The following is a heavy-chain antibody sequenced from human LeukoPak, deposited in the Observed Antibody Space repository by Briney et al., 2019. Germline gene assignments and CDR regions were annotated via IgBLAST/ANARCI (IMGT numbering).Heavy chain of an antibody. CDR1: GFTFDDYA. Sequence: PGGSLRLSCAASGFTFDDYAMHWVRQAPGKGLEWVSGISWNSGSMDYADSVKGRFTISRDNAKNSLYLQMNSLRAEDTAVYYCARDRSGSYGYTGYFDYWGQGTLVTVSS. J-gene: IGHJ4*02. CDR2: ISWNSGSM. D-gene: IGHD1-26*01. CDR3: ARDRSGSYGYTGYFDY. V-gene: IGHV3-9*01.